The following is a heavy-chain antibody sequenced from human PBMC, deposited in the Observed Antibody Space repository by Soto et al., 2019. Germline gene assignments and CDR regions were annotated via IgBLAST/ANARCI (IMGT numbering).Heavy chain of an antibody. CDR3: ERGSPYSSGWYNWFDT. Sequence: PSETLSLTCSVSGGSLSSYYWNWIRQPPGKGLEWIGYIYYTERTNYNPSLKSRATISADTSKNQLSLKLTSVIAADTAVYYCERGSPYSSGWYNWFDTWGPGTLVTVSS. J-gene: IGHJ5*02. V-gene: IGHV4-59*01. CDR1: GGSLSSYY. D-gene: IGHD6-19*01. CDR2: IYYTERT.